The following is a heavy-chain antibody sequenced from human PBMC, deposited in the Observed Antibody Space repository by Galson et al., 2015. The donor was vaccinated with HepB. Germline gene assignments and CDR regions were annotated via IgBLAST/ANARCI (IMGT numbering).Heavy chain of an antibody. J-gene: IGHJ4*02. CDR1: GYSFTSKG. V-gene: IGHV1-18*01. CDR3: ARDVDHRFDH. CDR2: ISTNSGDT. Sequence: VKVSCKASGYSFTSKGISWVRQAPGQGLEWMGWISTNSGDTNYAQKLQGRVTMTTDTSTSTAYMELRSLTSDDTAMYYCARDVDHRFDHWGQGTLVTVSS.